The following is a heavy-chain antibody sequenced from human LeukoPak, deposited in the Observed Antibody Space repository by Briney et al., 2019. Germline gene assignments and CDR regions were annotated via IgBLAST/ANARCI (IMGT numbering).Heavy chain of an antibody. V-gene: IGHV4-61*02. CDR1: GGSISSGSYY. CDR3: ARQTYYYDSSGYRDY. Sequence: SQTLSLTCTVSGGSISSGSYYWSWIRQPAGKGLEWIGRIYTSGSTNYNPSLKSRVTISVDTSKNQFSLKLSSVTAADTAVYYCARQTYYYDSSGYRDYWGQGTLVTVSS. J-gene: IGHJ4*02. CDR2: IYTSGST. D-gene: IGHD3-22*01.